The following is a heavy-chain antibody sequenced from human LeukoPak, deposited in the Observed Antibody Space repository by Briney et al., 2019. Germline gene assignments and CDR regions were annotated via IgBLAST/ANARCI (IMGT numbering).Heavy chain of an antibody. V-gene: IGHV3-23*01. CDR3: AKAPIRGYSYGTGDY. J-gene: IGHJ4*02. D-gene: IGHD5-18*01. Sequence: GGSLRLSCAASGFTFRTYCMHWVRQAPGKGLEWVSAISGSGGSTYYADSVKGRFTISRDNSKNTLYLQMNSLRAEDTAVYYCAKAPIRGYSYGTGDYWGQGTVVTVSS. CDR1: GFTFRTYC. CDR2: ISGSGGST.